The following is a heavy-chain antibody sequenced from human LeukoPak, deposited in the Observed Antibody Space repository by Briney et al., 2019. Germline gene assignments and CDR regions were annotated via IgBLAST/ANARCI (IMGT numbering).Heavy chain of an antibody. CDR1: GYIFTGYY. CDR3: ARRGWELLAPLDY. Sequence: ASVKVSCKASGYIFTGYYMHWVRQAPGQGLEWMGWINPNSGGTNYAQKFQGRVTMTRDTSISTAYMELSRLRSDDTAVYYCARRGWELLAPLDYWGQGTLVTVSS. V-gene: IGHV1-2*02. D-gene: IGHD1-26*01. J-gene: IGHJ4*02. CDR2: INPNSGGT.